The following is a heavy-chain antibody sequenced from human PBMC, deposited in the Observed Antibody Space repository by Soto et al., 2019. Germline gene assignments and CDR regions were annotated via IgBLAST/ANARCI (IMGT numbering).Heavy chain of an antibody. J-gene: IGHJ5*02. V-gene: IGHV1-2*04. Sequence: ASVKVSCKASGYTLTGYYMHWVRQAPGQGLEWMGWINPNSGGTNYAQKFQGWVTMTRDTSISTAYMELSRLRSDDTAVYYCARGRSNYDYIWGSYNPNWFDPWGQGTLVTVSS. CDR3: ARGRSNYDYIWGSYNPNWFDP. CDR2: INPNSGGT. D-gene: IGHD3-16*01. CDR1: GYTLTGYY.